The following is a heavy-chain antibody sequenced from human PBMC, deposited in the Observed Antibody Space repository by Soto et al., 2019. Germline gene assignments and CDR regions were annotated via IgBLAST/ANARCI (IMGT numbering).Heavy chain of an antibody. J-gene: IGHJ4*02. Sequence: QVQLHESGPGLVKPSETLSLTCTVSGGSINSDYWTWIRQPPGKGLDWIAYISYSGKTNYNPSLKSRVKISIDMSKHQFSLKLSYVTAADTAVYSFARMRGLGEISPYFDHWGQGILVSVSS. CDR2: ISYSGKT. V-gene: IGHV4-59*01. CDR1: GGSINSDY. D-gene: IGHD3-16*01. CDR3: ARMRGLGEISPYFDH.